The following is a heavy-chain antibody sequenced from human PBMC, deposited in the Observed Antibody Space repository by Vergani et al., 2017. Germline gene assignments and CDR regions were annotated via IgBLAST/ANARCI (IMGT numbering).Heavy chain of an antibody. CDR2: INYSGST. V-gene: IGHV4-39*07. CDR3: ASLNYYDSSGYDAFDI. CDR1: GGSISSSSYN. D-gene: IGHD3-22*01. Sequence: QLQLQESGPGLVKPSETLSLTCTVSGGSISSSSYNWGWIRQPPGKGLEWIGSINYSGSTYYNPSLKSRVTISVDTSKNQFSLKLSSVTAADTAVYYCASLNYYDSSGYDAFDIWGQGTMVTVSS. J-gene: IGHJ3*02.